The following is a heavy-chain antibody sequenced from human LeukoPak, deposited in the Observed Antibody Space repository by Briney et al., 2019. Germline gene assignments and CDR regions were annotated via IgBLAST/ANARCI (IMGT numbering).Heavy chain of an antibody. CDR2: INHSGST. CDR1: GGSFSGYY. J-gene: IGHJ4*02. CDR3: ARGWGSTSCSDY. V-gene: IGHV4-34*01. D-gene: IGHD2-2*01. Sequence: SETLSLTCAVYGGSFSGYYWSWVRQPQGKGLEWVGEINHSGSTNYNPSLKSRATISVDTSKNQFSLKLSSVTAADTAVYYCARGWGSTSCSDYWGQGTLVTVSS.